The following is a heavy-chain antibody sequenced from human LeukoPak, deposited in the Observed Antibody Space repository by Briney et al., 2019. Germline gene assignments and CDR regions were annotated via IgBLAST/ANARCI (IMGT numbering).Heavy chain of an antibody. CDR1: GYSFTSYW. J-gene: IGHJ6*02. CDR2: IYPGDSDT. CDR3: ARHMLRYYYGSGSYTAPSGMDV. Sequence: GESLKISCKGSGYSFTSYWIGWVRQMPGKGLEWMGIIYPGDSDTRYSPSFQGQVTISADKSISTAYLQWSSLKASDTAMYYCARHMLRYYYGSGSYTAPSGMDVWGQGTTVTVSS. D-gene: IGHD3-10*01. V-gene: IGHV5-51*01.